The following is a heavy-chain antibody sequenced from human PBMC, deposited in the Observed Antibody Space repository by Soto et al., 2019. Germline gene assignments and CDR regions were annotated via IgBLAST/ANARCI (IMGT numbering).Heavy chain of an antibody. V-gene: IGHV3-9*01. Sequence: GGSLRLSCAASGFTFDDYAMHWVRQAPGKGLEWVSGISWNSGSIGYADSVKGRFTISRDNAKNSLYLQMNSLRAEDTALYYCAKDIMEDYGDTSPGDAFDIWGQGTMVTVSS. CDR3: AKDIMEDYGDTSPGDAFDI. CDR1: GFTFDDYA. CDR2: ISWNSGSI. J-gene: IGHJ3*02. D-gene: IGHD4-17*01.